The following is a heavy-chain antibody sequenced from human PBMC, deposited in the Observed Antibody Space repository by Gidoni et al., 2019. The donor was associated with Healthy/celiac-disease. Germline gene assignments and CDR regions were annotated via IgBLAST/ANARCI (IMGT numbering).Heavy chain of an antibody. V-gene: IGHV1-46*01. J-gene: IGHJ6*02. Sequence: QVQLVQSGAEVKKPGASVKVSCKASGYTFTSYYMHWVRQAPGHGLEWMGIINPSGGSTSYAQKFQGRVTMTRDTSTSTVYMELSSLRSEDTAVYYCARENAGGSPGYYYGMDVWGQGTTVTVSS. D-gene: IGHD5-12*01. CDR2: INPSGGST. CDR3: ARENAGGSPGYYYGMDV. CDR1: GYTFTSYY.